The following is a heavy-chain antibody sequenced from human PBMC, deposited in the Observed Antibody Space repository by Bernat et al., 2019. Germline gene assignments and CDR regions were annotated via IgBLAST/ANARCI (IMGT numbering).Heavy chain of an antibody. CDR3: AGLGSSSSGRGFDY. J-gene: IGHJ4*02. CDR1: GGPISSSNYY. Sequence: QLQLHESGPGLVKPSETLSLTCAVSGGPISSSNYYWGWIRQPPGKGLEWIGNIYYSGTTYYNPTLKSRVTISVDTSKNQFPLKLSAVTAADTAVYYCAGLGSSSSGRGFDYWGQGTLVTVSS. D-gene: IGHD3-22*01. CDR2: IYYSGTT. V-gene: IGHV4-39*01.